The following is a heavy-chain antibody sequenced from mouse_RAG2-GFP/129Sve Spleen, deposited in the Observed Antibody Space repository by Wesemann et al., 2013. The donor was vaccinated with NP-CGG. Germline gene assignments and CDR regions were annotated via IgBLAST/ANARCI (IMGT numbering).Heavy chain of an antibody. V-gene: IGHV2-9*02. CDR2: IWAGGST. CDR1: VFINQLMV. CDR3: ARDGFAY. J-gene: IGHJ3*01. Sequence: QVQLKDVTDLAWVGALTEPVHHLHCLWVFINQLMVYTGFGQPPGKGLEWLGVIWAGGSTNYNSALMSRLSISKDNSKSQVFLKMNSLQTDDTAMYYCARDGFAYWGQGTLVTVSA.